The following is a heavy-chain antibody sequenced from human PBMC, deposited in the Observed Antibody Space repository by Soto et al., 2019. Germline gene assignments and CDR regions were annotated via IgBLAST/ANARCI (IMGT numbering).Heavy chain of an antibody. CDR3: ARGISMSGELQRDAPDKYYFDS. Sequence: SETLSLTCAVYGGSFCGYFWTWIRQPPGKGLEWIGEINHSGSTNSNPSLKSRVTISVDTSKNQFSLKLNSVTAADTAVYYCARGISMSGELQRDAPDKYYFDSWGQGTLVT. D-gene: IGHD3-22*01. J-gene: IGHJ4*02. CDR1: GGSFCGYF. CDR2: INHSGST. V-gene: IGHV4-34*01.